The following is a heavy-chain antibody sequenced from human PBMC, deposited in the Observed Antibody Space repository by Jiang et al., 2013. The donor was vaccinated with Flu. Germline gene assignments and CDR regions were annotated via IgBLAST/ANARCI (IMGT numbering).Heavy chain of an antibody. CDR2: IYPGDSDT. V-gene: IGHV5-51*01. Sequence: GAEVKKPGESLKISCKGSGYSFTSYWIGWVRQMPGKGLEWMGIIYPGDSDTRYSPSFQGQVTISADKSISTAYLQWSSLKASDTAMYYCARRSCSSTSCYEDWYFDLWGRGTLVTVSS. CDR1: GYSFTSYW. D-gene: IGHD2-2*01. CDR3: ARRSCSSTSCYEDWYFDL. J-gene: IGHJ2*01.